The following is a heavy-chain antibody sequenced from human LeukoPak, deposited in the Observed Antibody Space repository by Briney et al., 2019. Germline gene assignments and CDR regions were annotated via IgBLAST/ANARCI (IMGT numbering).Heavy chain of an antibody. Sequence: SETLSLTCTVSGYSISSGYYWGWIRQPPGKGLEWIVVYHVGITDYNPSLRSRVTISVDTSNNQFSLKLSSVTAADTAVYYCARARMPFDYWGQGTLVTVSS. V-gene: IGHV4-38-2*02. D-gene: IGHD2-2*01. CDR1: GYSISSGYY. CDR3: ARARMPFDY. CDR2: VYHVGIT. J-gene: IGHJ4*02.